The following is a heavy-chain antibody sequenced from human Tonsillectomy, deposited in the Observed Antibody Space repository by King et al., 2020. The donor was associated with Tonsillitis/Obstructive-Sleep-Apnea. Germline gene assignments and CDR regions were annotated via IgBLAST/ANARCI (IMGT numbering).Heavy chain of an antibody. V-gene: IGHV3-9*01. CDR3: AKAGSSWPKDAFDI. CDR1: GFTFDDYA. D-gene: IGHD6-13*01. Sequence: QLVKSGGGLVQPGRSLRLSCAASGFTFDDYAMHWVRQAPGKGLEWVSGISWNSGSIGYADSVKGRFTISRDNAKNSLYLQMNSLRAEDTALYYCAKAGSSWPKDAFDIWGQGTMVTVSA. CDR2: ISWNSGSI. J-gene: IGHJ3*02.